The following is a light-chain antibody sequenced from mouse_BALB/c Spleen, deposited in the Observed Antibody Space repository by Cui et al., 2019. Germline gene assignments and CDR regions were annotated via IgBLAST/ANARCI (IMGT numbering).Light chain of an antibody. CDR2: ATS. V-gene: IGKV4-72*01. Sequence: QMVHSQSPAILSASPGEKVTMTHRVSSSVSYMHWYQQKPGSSPKPLIYATSNLASGVPASFSGSGSGTSYSLKISSVEAEDAATYYCQQWSSNPHTFGGGTKLEIK. CDR1: SSVSY. CDR3: QQWSSNPHT. J-gene: IGKJ2*01.